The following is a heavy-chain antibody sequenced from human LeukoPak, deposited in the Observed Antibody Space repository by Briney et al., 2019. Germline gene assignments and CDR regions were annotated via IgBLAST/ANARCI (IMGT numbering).Heavy chain of an antibody. D-gene: IGHD3-10*01. V-gene: IGHV4-59*01. J-gene: IGHJ5*02. CDR2: IYYSGDT. CDR1: GGSISSYY. Sequence: SETLSLTCTVSGGSISSYYRSWIRQAPGKGLEWIGYIYYSGDTNYNPSLQSRVTVSVDTSKNQFSLRRTSVSAADTAVYYCVRGPYGSGISNWFDPWGQGTQVIVSS. CDR3: VRGPYGSGISNWFDP.